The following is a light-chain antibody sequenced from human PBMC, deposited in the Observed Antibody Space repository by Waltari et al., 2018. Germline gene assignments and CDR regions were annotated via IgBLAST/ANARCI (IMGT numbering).Light chain of an antibody. CDR3: QHYNSAPYT. CDR1: QSISSW. V-gene: IGKV1-5*03. CDR2: KAS. Sequence: DIQMTQSPSSLSASVGARVTITCRASQSISSWLVWYQQKSGEAPKLLIYKASTLQTGVPSRFSGSGSGTDFTLTISSLQPEDFATYYCQHYNSAPYTFGQGTKVEIK. J-gene: IGKJ2*01.